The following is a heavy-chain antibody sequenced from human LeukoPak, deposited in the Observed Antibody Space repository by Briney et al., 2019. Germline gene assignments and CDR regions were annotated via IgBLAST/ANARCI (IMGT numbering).Heavy chain of an antibody. CDR1: GYTFTSYG. J-gene: IGHJ6*02. D-gene: IGHD6-13*01. CDR2: ISAYNGNT. CDR3: ARGRGSSSIYYYYGMDV. V-gene: IGHV1-18*01. Sequence: ASAKVSCKASGYTFTSYGISWVRQAPGQGLEWMGWISAYNGNTNYAQKLQGRVTMTTDTSTSTAYMELRSLRSDDTAVYYYARGRGSSSIYYYYGMDVWGQGTTVTVSS.